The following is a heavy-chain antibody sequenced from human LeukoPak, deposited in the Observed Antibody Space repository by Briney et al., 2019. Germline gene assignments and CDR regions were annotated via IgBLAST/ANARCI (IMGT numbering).Heavy chain of an antibody. Sequence: QPGGSLRLSCAASGFTFSSYEMNWVRQAPGKGLEWVSYISSTGSTIYSADSVKGRFTISRDNSKNTLYLQMNSLRAEDTAVYYCARGAFGGVPDAFDIWGQGTMVTVSS. D-gene: IGHD3-16*01. CDR3: ARGAFGGVPDAFDI. J-gene: IGHJ3*02. CDR2: ISSTGSTI. CDR1: GFTFSSYE. V-gene: IGHV3-48*03.